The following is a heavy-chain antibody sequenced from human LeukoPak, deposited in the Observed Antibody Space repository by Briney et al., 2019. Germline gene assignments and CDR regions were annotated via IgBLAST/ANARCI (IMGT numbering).Heavy chain of an antibody. Sequence: PGXSLRLSCAASGFTFSSYEMNWVRQAPGKGLEWVSYISSSGSTIYYADSVKGRFTISRDNAKNSLYLQMNSLRAEDTAVYYCARDPPMVRGVIMENWFDPWGQGTLVTFSS. CDR3: ARDPPMVRGVIMENWFDP. D-gene: IGHD3-10*01. CDR2: ISSSGSTI. J-gene: IGHJ5*02. CDR1: GFTFSSYE. V-gene: IGHV3-48*03.